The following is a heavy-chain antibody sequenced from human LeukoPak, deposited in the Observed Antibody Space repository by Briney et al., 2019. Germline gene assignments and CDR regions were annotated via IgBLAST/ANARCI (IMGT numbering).Heavy chain of an antibody. CDR2: INPSGGTT. Sequence: GASVKVSCKASGYTFTRYYMHWVRQAPGQGLEWMGIINPSGGTTDYAQKVHGRITVTRDTSKSTVYMELTSLTSEDTAVYYCARDALSYDYSWGSYGHLGIDPWGQGTLVTVSS. CDR1: GYTFTRYY. J-gene: IGHJ5*02. V-gene: IGHV1-46*01. D-gene: IGHD3-16*01. CDR3: ARDALSYDYSWGSYGHLGIDP.